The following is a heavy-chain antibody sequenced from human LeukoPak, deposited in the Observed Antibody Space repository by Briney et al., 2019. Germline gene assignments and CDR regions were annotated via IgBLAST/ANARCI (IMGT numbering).Heavy chain of an antibody. CDR3: AATSIRMVQRIIYYGKDV. V-gene: IGHV1-58*01. CDR2: IVVGTGKT. CDR1: GFTNSNSS. Sequence: TSVKVSCKASGFTNSNSSVQWVRQARGQRPEWIGWIVVGTGKTNYAQRLQERVTITRDMSTGTVDMELSSLRSEETAVYYCAATSIRMVQRIIYYGKDVWGQGTTVTVSS. J-gene: IGHJ6*02. D-gene: IGHD3-10*01.